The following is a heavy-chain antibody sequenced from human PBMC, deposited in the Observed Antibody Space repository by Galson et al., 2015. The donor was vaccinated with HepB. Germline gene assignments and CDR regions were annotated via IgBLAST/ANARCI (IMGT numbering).Heavy chain of an antibody. V-gene: IGHV3-30*18. CDR2: ISYDGSNK. CDR3: AKSIAAAGTFDYYYYYMDV. CDR1: GFTFSSYG. D-gene: IGHD6-13*01. J-gene: IGHJ6*03. Sequence: SLRLSCAASGFTFSSYGMHWVRQAPGKGLEWVAVISYDGSNKYYADSVKGRFTISRDNSKNTLYLQMNGLRAEDTAVYYCAKSIAAAGTFDYYYYYMDVWGKGTTVTVSS.